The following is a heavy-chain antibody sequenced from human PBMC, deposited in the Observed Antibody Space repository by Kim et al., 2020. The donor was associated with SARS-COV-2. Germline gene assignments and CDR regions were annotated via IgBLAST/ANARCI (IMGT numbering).Heavy chain of an antibody. Sequence: YAVSVKSRVTINPDTSKNHFSLQLNSVTPEDTAVYYCTRDTPGQKAFDIWGQGTMVAVSS. V-gene: IGHV6-1*01. J-gene: IGHJ3*02. CDR3: TRDTPGQKAFDI.